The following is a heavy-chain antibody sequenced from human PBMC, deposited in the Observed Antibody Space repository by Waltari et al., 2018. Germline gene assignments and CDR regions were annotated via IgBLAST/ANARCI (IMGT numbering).Heavy chain of an antibody. V-gene: IGHV1-8*03. CDR3: ARARNAYSNYHRGFDP. CDR2: RNPKRGNT. CDR1: GYTFTSYD. D-gene: IGHD4-4*01. Sequence: QVQLVQSGAEVKKPGASVNVSCKASGYTFTSYDINWVRQATGQGLEWMGWRNPKRGNTGDAQKFQGRVTITRNTSISTAYMELSSLRSEDTAVYYCARARNAYSNYHRGFDPWGQGTLVTVSS. J-gene: IGHJ5*02.